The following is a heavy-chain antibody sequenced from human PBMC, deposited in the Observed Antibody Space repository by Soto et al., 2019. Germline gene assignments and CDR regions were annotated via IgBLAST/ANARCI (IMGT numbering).Heavy chain of an antibody. J-gene: IGHJ3*01. CDR3: AHAYGGTSWPNDAFDV. CDR1: GFSLRADGVG. V-gene: IGHV2-5*02. D-gene: IGHD2-2*01. CDR2: IYWDDDK. Sequence: QITLTESGPTLVKPTQTLTLTCTFSGFSLRADGVGVAWIRQPPGKALEWLALIYWDDDKRYSPSLKNRLTITKYTSKNHVVLTMTNMDPVDTATYYCAHAYGGTSWPNDAFDVWGQGTVVTVSS.